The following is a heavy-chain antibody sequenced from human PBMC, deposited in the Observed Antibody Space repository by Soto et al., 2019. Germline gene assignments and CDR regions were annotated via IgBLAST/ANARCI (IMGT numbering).Heavy chain of an antibody. CDR2: INHSGST. Sequence: SETLSLTCAVYGGSFSGYYWSWIRQPPGKGLEWIGEINHSGSTNYNPSLKSRVTISVDTSKNQFSLKLSSVTAADTAVYYCERGRWNYVHWGQGTLVTVSS. J-gene: IGHJ4*02. D-gene: IGHD1-7*01. V-gene: IGHV4-34*01. CDR1: GGSFSGYY. CDR3: ERGRWNYVH.